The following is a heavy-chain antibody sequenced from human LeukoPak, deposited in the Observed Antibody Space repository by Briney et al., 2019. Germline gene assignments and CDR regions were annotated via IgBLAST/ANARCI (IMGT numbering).Heavy chain of an antibody. J-gene: IGHJ4*02. CDR2: INPNSGGT. D-gene: IGHD3-3*01. CDR3: ARVRLYYDFWSGYYFDY. Sequence: GGSLRLSCAASGFTFSSYGMHWVRQAPGQGLEWMGWINPNSGGTNYAQKFQGRVTMTRDTSISTAYMELSRLRSDDTAVYYCARVRLYYDFWSGYYFDYWGQGTLVTVSS. V-gene: IGHV1-2*02. CDR1: GFTFSSYG.